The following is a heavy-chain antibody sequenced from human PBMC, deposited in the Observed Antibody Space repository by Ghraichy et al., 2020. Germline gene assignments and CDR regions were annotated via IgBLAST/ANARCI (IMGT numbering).Heavy chain of an antibody. Sequence: SETLSLTCTVSGGSISSYYWSWIRQPPGTGLEWIGYIYYSGSTNYNPSLKSRVTISVDTSKNQFSLKLSSVTAADTAVYYCAREADTVTTNYWYFDLWCRGTLVTVSS. CDR1: GGSISSYY. CDR3: AREADTVTTNYWYFDL. J-gene: IGHJ2*01. D-gene: IGHD4-17*01. V-gene: IGHV4-59*01. CDR2: IYYSGST.